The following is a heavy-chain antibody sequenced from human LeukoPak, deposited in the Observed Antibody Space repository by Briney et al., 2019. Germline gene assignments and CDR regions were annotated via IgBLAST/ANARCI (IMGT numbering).Heavy chain of an antibody. D-gene: IGHD3-10*01. CDR3: ARDRESSGYMDV. V-gene: IGHV1-69*13. Sequence: GASVKVSCKASGYTFTSYGISWVRQAPGQGLEWMGGIIPIFGTANYAQKFQGRVTITADESTSTAYMELSSLRSEDTAVYYCARDRESSGYMDVWGKGTTATVSS. CDR1: GYTFTSYG. CDR2: IIPIFGTA. J-gene: IGHJ6*03.